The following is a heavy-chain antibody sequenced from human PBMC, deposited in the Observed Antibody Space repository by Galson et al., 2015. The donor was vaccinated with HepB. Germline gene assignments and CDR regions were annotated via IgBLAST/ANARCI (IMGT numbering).Heavy chain of an antibody. V-gene: IGHV3-48*01. CDR3: ARGEPGLDYGDYVGGIYYYYYMDV. Sequence: SLRLSCAASGFIFSDYSLNWVRQAPGKGLEWLSYISGSSGAIYYADSVKGRFTISRDNAKNSLYLQMNSLRAEDTAVYYCARGEPGLDYGDYVGGIYYYYYMDVWGKGTTVTVSS. J-gene: IGHJ6*03. D-gene: IGHD4-17*01. CDR1: GFIFSDYS. CDR2: ISGSSGAI.